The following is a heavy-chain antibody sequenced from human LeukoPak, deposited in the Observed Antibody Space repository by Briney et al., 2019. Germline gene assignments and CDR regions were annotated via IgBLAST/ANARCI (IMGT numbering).Heavy chain of an antibody. CDR2: IWYCVSHK. CDR1: GFTFSSYG. Sequence: GGSLRLSCAAPGFTFSSYGMHSVPQTPGKGLERVEVIWYCVSHKYYADSLKGRFTSSRANSKDTLYLQMNSLRAEDTAVYYCARVATKDVSAFDIWGQGTMVTVSS. V-gene: IGHV3-33*01. J-gene: IGHJ3*02. CDR3: ARVATKDVSAFDI. D-gene: IGHD2-21*02.